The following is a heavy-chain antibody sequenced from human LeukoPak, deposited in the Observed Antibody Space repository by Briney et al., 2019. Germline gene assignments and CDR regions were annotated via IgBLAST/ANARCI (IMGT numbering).Heavy chain of an antibody. V-gene: IGHV4-34*01. CDR3: ARRRQWLSKKLDY. CDR1: GGSISNYY. D-gene: IGHD3-22*01. CDR2: INHSGST. J-gene: IGHJ4*02. Sequence: PSETLSLTCTVSGGSISNYYWSWLRQPPGKGLEWIGEINHSGSTNYNPSLKSRVTISVDTSKNQFSLKLSSVTAADTAVYYCARRRQWLSKKLDYWGQGTLVTVSS.